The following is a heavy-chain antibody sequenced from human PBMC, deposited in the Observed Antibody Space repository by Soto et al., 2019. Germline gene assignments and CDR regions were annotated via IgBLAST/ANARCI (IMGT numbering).Heavy chain of an antibody. V-gene: IGHV3-30*18. CDR3: AKLVIGYSSGNTSDHY. Sequence: VQLLESGGGLIQPGGSLRLSCAASGFTFSYGIHWLRQDPGKGLEWVAYISYDSSNNFYGDSVKCRFTISRDNSKKTQLLQMNTLRAEDTAVYYCAKLVIGYSSGNTSDHYWVQGTLVAVSS. CDR2: ISYDSSNN. J-gene: IGHJ4*02. CDR1: GFTFSYG. D-gene: IGHD2-15*01.